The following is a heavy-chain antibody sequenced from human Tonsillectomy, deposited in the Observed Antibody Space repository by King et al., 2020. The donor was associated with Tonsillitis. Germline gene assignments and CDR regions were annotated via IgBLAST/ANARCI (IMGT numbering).Heavy chain of an antibody. CDR3: ARDVAAAGFLWD. V-gene: IGHV3-53*01. Sequence: QLVQSGGGLIQPGGSLRLSCAASGFTVSSNYMSWGRQAPGKGLEWVSIIYSGGSTDYADSVKGRFTISRYNSKNTLYLQMNSRRAEDTAVYYCARDVAAAGFLWDWGQGTLVTVSS. CDR1: GFTVSSNY. J-gene: IGHJ4*02. D-gene: IGHD6-13*01. CDR2: IYSGGST.